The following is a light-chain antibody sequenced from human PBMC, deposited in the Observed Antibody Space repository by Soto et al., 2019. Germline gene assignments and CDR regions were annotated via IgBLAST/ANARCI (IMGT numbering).Light chain of an antibody. CDR3: AAWVDSLSGFV. J-gene: IGLJ1*01. V-gene: IGLV1-44*01. Sequence: QSVLTQPPSASGTPGQRVTISCSGSSSNIGSNTVNWYQQLPGTAPKVLIYSNNQRPSGVPDRFSGSKSGTAASLAISGLQSEDEADYYCAAWVDSLSGFVFGAGTKLTVL. CDR1: SSNIGSNT. CDR2: SNN.